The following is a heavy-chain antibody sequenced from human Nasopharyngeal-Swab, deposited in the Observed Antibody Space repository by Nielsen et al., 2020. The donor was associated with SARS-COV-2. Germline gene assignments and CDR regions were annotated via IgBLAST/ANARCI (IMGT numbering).Heavy chain of an antibody. CDR2: VYYSGTA. CDR1: GDSIRKDKYY. D-gene: IGHD6-13*01. Sequence: SETLSLTCSGFGDSIRKDKYYWGWVRQAPGRGLEWIGTVYYSGTAYHNPSLKRRVAISVDASKSQLSLSLSSVTATDTAVYYCARTFYSWYVDVWGPGTQVTVSS. CDR3: ARTFYSWYVDV. V-gene: IGHV4-39*01. J-gene: IGHJ5*02.